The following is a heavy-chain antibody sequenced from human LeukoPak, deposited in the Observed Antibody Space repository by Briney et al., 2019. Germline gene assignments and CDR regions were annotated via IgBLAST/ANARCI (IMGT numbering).Heavy chain of an antibody. CDR2: ISSSSSTI. Sequence: PGGSLRLSCVASGLTFADAWMNWVRQAPGKGLEWVSYISSSSSTIYYADSVKGRFTISRDNAKDSLYLQMNSLRDEDTAVYYCARSSSSDFDYWGQGTLVTVSS. V-gene: IGHV3-48*02. CDR1: GLTFADAW. CDR3: ARSSSSDFDY. J-gene: IGHJ4*02. D-gene: IGHD6-13*01.